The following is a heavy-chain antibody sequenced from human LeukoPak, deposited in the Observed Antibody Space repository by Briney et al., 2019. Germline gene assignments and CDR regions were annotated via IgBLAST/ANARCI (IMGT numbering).Heavy chain of an antibody. CDR3: ARVQQPPKVTNPGYYYYGMDV. D-gene: IGHD6-13*01. Sequence: PSETLSLTCTVSGGSINNYYWNWVRQAPGKGLEWVSSISSSSSYIYYADSVKGRFTISRGNAKNSLYLQMNSLRAEDTAVYYCARVQQPPKVTNPGYYYYGMDVWGQGTTVTVSS. J-gene: IGHJ6*02. CDR1: GGSINNYY. CDR2: ISSSSSYI. V-gene: IGHV3-21*01.